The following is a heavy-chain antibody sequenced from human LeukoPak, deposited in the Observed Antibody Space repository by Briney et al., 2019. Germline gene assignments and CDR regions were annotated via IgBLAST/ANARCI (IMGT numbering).Heavy chain of an antibody. J-gene: IGHJ6*02. CDR1: GGSISSYY. CDR2: ISYSGST. Sequence: SETLSLTCTVSGGSISSYYWNWIRQPPGKGLEWIGYISYSGSTNYNPSLKSRVTISVDTSKNQFSLKLSSVTAADTAVYYCANRGWNYYYGMDVWGQGTTVTVSS. V-gene: IGHV4-59*08. CDR3: ANRGWNYYYGMDV. D-gene: IGHD6-19*01.